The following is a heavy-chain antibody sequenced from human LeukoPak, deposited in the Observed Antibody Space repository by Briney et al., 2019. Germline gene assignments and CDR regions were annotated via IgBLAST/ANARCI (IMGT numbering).Heavy chain of an antibody. CDR1: GFTFSSYA. J-gene: IGHJ6*02. V-gene: IGHV3-23*01. Sequence: GGSLRLSCAASGFTFSSYAMSWVRQAPGKGLEWLSGISVSGGSTNYADSVKGRFTISRDNSKNTLYLQMNSLRAEDTAVYCCARDPEVVPAAETSRRYYGMDVWGQGTTVTVSS. CDR2: ISVSGGST. D-gene: IGHD2-2*01. CDR3: ARDPEVVPAAETSRRYYGMDV.